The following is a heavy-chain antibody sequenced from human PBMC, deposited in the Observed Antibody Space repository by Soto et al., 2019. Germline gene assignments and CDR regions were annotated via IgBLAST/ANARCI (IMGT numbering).Heavy chain of an antibody. D-gene: IGHD1-26*01. J-gene: IGHJ4*02. CDR2: ISSGGNT. Sequence: ESGGGLVQPGGSLRLSCAASGFTFSSYAMSWVRQAPGKGLEWVSAISSGGNTYYADSVKGRFTISRDNSKNTLYLQMNSLRAEDTAVYYCAKAGVGAHGFFYCWGQGALVTVSS. V-gene: IGHV3-23*01. CDR3: AKAGVGAHGFFYC. CDR1: GFTFSSYA.